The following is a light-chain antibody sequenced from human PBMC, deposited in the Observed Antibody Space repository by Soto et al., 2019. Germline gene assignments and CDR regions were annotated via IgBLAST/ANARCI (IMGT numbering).Light chain of an antibody. CDR2: RNS. Sequence: QSALTQSPSASGTPGQRVTISCSGSASTIGRNYVCWYQQLPGTAPKLLIYRNSQRPSGVPDRFSGSKSGTSASLAISGLRSEDEADYYCAAWDDNLSGLYVFGAGTKVTVL. J-gene: IGLJ1*01. CDR1: ASTIGRNY. CDR3: AAWDDNLSGLYV. V-gene: IGLV1-47*01.